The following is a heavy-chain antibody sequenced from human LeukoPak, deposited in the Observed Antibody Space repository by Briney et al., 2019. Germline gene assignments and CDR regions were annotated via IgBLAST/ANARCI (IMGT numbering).Heavy chain of an antibody. CDR1: GGSISSSSYY. V-gene: IGHV4-39*01. D-gene: IGHD3-22*01. CDR3: ARVDYYDISFDY. CDR2: IYYSGST. Sequence: SETLSLTCTVSGGSISSSSYYWGWIRQPPGKGLEWIGSIYYSGSTYYNPSLKSRVTISVDTSKNQFSLKLSSVTAADTAVYYCARVDYYDISFDYWGQGTLVTVSS. J-gene: IGHJ4*02.